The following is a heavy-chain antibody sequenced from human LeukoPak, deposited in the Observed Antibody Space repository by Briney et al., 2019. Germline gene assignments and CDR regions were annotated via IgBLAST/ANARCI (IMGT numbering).Heavy chain of an antibody. V-gene: IGHV4-59*08. CDR1: GGSISSYY. CDR2: IYYSGST. D-gene: IGHD4-11*01. J-gene: IGHJ4*02. CDR3: ARHRGYSNYFDY. Sequence: PSETLSLTCTVSGGSISSYYWSWIRQPPGKGLEWIGYIYYSGSTNYNPSLKSRVTILVDTSKNQFSLKLSSVTAADTAVYYCARHRGYSNYFDYWGQGTLVTVSS.